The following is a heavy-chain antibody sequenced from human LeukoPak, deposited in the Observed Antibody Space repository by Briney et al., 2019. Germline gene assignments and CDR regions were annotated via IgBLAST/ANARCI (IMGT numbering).Heavy chain of an antibody. Sequence: GGSLRLSCAASGFTFSSYWMHWVRQAPGKGLVWVSRINSDGSSTSYADSVKGRFTISRDNAKNTLYLQMNSLRAKDTAVYYCARDDAGYSYDPRGWFDPWGQGTLVTVSS. CDR3: ARDDAGYSYDPRGWFDP. J-gene: IGHJ5*02. D-gene: IGHD5-18*01. V-gene: IGHV3-74*01. CDR1: GFTFSSYW. CDR2: INSDGSST.